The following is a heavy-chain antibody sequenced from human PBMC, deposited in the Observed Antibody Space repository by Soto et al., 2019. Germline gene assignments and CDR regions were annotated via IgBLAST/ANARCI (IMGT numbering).Heavy chain of an antibody. CDR2: IYYSGST. V-gene: IGHV4-31*03. CDR1: GGSISSGGYY. D-gene: IGHD2-2*01. Sequence: QVQLQESGPGLVKPSQTLSLTCTVSGGSISSGGYYWSWIRQHPGKGLEWIGYIYYSGSTYYNPSLKSRVTISVDTSKNQFSLKLSSVTAADTAVYYCARVTPWSCSSTSCHEADAFDIWGQGTMVTVSS. J-gene: IGHJ3*02. CDR3: ARVTPWSCSSTSCHEADAFDI.